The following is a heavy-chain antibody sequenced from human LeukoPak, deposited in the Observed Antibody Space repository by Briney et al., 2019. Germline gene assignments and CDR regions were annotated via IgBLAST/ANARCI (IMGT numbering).Heavy chain of an antibody. CDR2: VDRDGSNT. V-gene: IGHV3-74*01. CDR3: AVAGFSGFVR. J-gene: IGHJ4*02. CDR1: EITLYTFW. D-gene: IGHD1-14*01. Sequence: PGGSLRLSCVASEITLYTFWMHWGRQAPGKGLVWVARVDRDGSNTNYADSVKGRFTVSRDNSKNALYLEMNSLRVEDTAVYYCAVAGFSGFVRWGQGVLVSVSS.